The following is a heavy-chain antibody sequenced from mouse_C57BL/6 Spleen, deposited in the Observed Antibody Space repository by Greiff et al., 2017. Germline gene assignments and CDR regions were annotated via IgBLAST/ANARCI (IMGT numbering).Heavy chain of an antibody. CDR3: ARGSPAWFAY. Sequence: QVQLQQPGAELVRPGSSVKLSCKASGYTFTSYWLHWVKQRPIQGLEWIGNIDPSDSETHYNQKFKDKATLTVDKSSSTAYMQVSSLTSEDSAVYYCARGSPAWFAYWGQGTLVTVSA. CDR2: IDPSDSET. J-gene: IGHJ3*01. D-gene: IGHD1-1*01. V-gene: IGHV1-52*01. CDR1: GYTFTSYW.